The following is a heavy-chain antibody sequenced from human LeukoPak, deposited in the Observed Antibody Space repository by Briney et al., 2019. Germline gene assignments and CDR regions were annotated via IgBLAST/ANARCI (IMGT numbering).Heavy chain of an antibody. D-gene: IGHD3-22*01. J-gene: IGHJ4*02. V-gene: IGHV4-59*01. CDR1: GGSIISYY. CDR2: IYYSGST. CDR3: ARGWRRQAIYDSSGYLFDY. Sequence: SETLSLTCTVSGGSIISYYWSWIRQPPGKGLEWIGYIYYSGSTNYNPSLKSRVTISVDTSKNQFSLKLSSVTAARTGKYYAARGWRRQAIYDSSGYLFDYWGQGTLVTVSS.